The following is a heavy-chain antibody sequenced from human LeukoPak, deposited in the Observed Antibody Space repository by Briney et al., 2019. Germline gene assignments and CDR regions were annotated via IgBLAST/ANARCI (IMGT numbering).Heavy chain of an antibody. CDR2: INHSGST. CDR3: ARGRYYYDSSGYYYRY. V-gene: IGHV4-34*01. CDR1: GGSFSGYY. J-gene: IGHJ4*02. Sequence: PSETLSLTCAVYGGSFSGYYWSWIRQPPGKGLEWIGEINHSGSTNYNPSLKSRVTISVDTSKNQFSLKLSSVTAADTAVYYCARGRYYYDSSGYYYRYWGQGTLVTVSS. D-gene: IGHD3-22*01.